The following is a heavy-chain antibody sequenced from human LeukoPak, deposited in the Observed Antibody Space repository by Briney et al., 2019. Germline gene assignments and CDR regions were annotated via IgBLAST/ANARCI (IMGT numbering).Heavy chain of an antibody. CDR2: VIPLLGTG. D-gene: IGHD3-10*01. CDR3: ARVLAYGSGNSNDY. V-gene: IGHV1-69*13. Sequence: GASVKVSCKASGGTLSSSIVIWVRQAPGQGLEWMGGVIPLLGTGNSAQKFQGRVTITADASSSTAYMEMTNLTSDDTAVYYCARVLAYGSGNSNDYWGQGTLVTVSS. J-gene: IGHJ4*02. CDR1: GGTLSSSI.